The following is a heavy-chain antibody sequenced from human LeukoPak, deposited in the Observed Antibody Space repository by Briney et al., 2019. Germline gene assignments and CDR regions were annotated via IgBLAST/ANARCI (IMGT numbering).Heavy chain of an antibody. CDR2: IYYSGST. D-gene: IGHD3-9*01. CDR3: ARHPYDILTGYAVDNAFDI. CDR1: GGSISSHY. V-gene: IGHV4-59*11. Sequence: SETLSLTCTVSGGSISSHYWSWIRQPPGKGLEWIGYIYYSGSTNYNPSLKSRVTISVDTSKNQFSLKLSSVTAADTAVYYCARHPYDILTGYAVDNAFDIWGQGTMVTVSS. J-gene: IGHJ3*02.